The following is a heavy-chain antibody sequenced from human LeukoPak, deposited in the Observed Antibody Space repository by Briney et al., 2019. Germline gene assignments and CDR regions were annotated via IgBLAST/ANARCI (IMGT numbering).Heavy chain of an antibody. Sequence: GRSLRLSCAASGFTFSNSGMHWVRQAPGKGLEWVAVIWYGGSNKYYADSVRGRFTISRDTSKNTLYLQMNSLRAEDTAVYYCARSNCNSCYLGVWYYFDYWGQGTLVTVSS. CDR1: GFTFSNSG. CDR3: ARSNCNSCYLGVWYYFDY. D-gene: IGHD1/OR15-1a*01. CDR2: IWYGGSNK. J-gene: IGHJ4*02. V-gene: IGHV3-33*01.